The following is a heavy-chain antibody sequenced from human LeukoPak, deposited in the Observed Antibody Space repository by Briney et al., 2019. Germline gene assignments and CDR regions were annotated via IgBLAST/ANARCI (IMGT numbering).Heavy chain of an antibody. CDR2: ISGSGGST. CDR3: AKAPYGGNSYNWFDP. D-gene: IGHD4-23*01. Sequence: GSLRLSCAASGFTFSSYAMSWVRQAPGKGLEWVSAISGSGGSTYYADSVKGRFTISRDNSKNTLYLQMNSLRAEDTAVYYCAKAPYGGNSYNWFDPWGQGTLSPSPQ. V-gene: IGHV3-23*01. J-gene: IGHJ5*02. CDR1: GFTFSSYA.